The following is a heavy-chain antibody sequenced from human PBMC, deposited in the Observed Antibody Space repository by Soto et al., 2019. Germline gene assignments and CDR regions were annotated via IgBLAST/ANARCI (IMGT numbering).Heavy chain of an antibody. D-gene: IGHD7-27*01. J-gene: IGHJ4*02. CDR3: AHRPLLNWGKVPYYFDY. CDR1: GFSLSTSGVG. Sequence: SGPTLVNPTQTLTLTCTFSGFSLSTSGVGVGWIRQPPGKALEWLALIYWDDVKRYSPSLKSRLTITKDTSKNQVVLTMTNMDPVDTATYYCAHRPLLNWGKVPYYFDYWGQGTLVTVSS. V-gene: IGHV2-5*02. CDR2: IYWDDVK.